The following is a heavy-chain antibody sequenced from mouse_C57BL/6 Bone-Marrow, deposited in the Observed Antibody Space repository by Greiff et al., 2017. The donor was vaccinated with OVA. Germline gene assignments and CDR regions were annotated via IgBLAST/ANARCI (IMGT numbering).Heavy chain of an antibody. CDR1: GFNIKDYY. CDR3: SRSEYYGSSYWYFDV. J-gene: IGHJ1*03. D-gene: IGHD1-1*01. Sequence: LVGAGAELVKPGSSVKLSCTASGFNIKDYYMHWVKQRTEQGLEWIGRIDPEDGETKYAPKFQGKATITADTSSNTAYLQRSSLTSEDTAVYYCSRSEYYGSSYWYFDVWGTGTTVTVSS. V-gene: IGHV14-2*01. CDR2: IDPEDGET.